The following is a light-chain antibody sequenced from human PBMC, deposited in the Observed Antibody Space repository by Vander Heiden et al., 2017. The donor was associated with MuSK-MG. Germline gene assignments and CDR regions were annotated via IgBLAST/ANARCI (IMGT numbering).Light chain of an antibody. CDR2: DVS. CDR3: SSYTSSSTV. J-gene: IGLJ2*01. CDR1: SSDVGGYNY. V-gene: IGLV2-14*03. Sequence: SRLTQPAAVSGSPGTSTTLPCTGTSSDVGGYNYVSWYQQHPGKAPKLMIYDVSNRPSGVSNRFSGSKSGNTASLTISGLQAEDEADYYCSSYTSSSTVFGGGTKLTVL.